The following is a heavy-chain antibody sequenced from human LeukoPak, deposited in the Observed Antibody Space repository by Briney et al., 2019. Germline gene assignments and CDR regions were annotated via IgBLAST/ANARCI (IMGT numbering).Heavy chain of an antibody. D-gene: IGHD5-12*01. J-gene: IGHJ4*02. CDR1: GFTLADYP. CDR3: TRDLSGYAKPFDN. V-gene: IGHV3-49*02. CDR2: IRSKTYGGTT. Sequence: TGGSLRLSCTACGFTLADYPMSWVRQAPGKGLEWVGFIRSKTYGGTTEYAASVKGRFIISRDDSKSIAHLQMNSLKTEDTAMYYRTRDLSGYAKPFDNWGQGTLVIVSS.